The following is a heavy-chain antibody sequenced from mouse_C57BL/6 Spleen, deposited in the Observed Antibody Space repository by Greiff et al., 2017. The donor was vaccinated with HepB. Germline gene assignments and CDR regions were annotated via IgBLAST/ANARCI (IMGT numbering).Heavy chain of an antibody. CDR1: GYTFTSYG. Sequence: VQLQQSGAELARPGASVKLSCKASGYTFTSYGISWVKQRTGQGLEWIGEIYPRSGNTYYNEKFKGKATLTADKSSSTAYMELRSLTSEDSAVYFCARDYYGSSPDAMDYWGQGTSVTVSS. CDR3: ARDYYGSSPDAMDY. J-gene: IGHJ4*01. V-gene: IGHV1-81*01. D-gene: IGHD1-1*01. CDR2: IYPRSGNT.